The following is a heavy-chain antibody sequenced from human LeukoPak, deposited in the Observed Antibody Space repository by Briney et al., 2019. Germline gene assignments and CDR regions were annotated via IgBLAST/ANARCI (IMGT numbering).Heavy chain of an antibody. CDR2: ISSSSSYI. J-gene: IGHJ6*02. Sequence: PGGSLRLSCAASGFTFSSYSMNWARQAPGKGLEWVSSISSSSSYIYYADSVKGRFTISRDNAKNSLYLQMNSLRAEDTAVYYCARVRYCSSTSCYYYYYYGMDVWGQGTTVTVSS. CDR3: ARVRYCSSTSCYYYYYYGMDV. D-gene: IGHD2-2*01. CDR1: GFTFSSYS. V-gene: IGHV3-21*01.